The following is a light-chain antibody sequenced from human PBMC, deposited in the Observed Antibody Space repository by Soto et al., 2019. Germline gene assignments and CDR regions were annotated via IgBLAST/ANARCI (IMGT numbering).Light chain of an antibody. V-gene: IGLV2-11*01. CDR3: CSYAGSYTSNYV. CDR2: DVS. CDR1: SSDVGGYNY. Sequence: LTQPRSVSGSPGQSVTISCTGTSSDVGGYNYVSWYQQHPGKAPKLMIYDVSKRPSGVPDRFSGSKSGNTASLTISGLQAEDEADYYCCSYAGSYTSNYVFGTGTKVTVL. J-gene: IGLJ1*01.